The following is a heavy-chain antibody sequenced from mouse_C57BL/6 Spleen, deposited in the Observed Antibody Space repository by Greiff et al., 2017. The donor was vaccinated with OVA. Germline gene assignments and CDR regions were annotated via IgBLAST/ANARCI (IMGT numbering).Heavy chain of an antibody. D-gene: IGHD3-2*02. CDR3: ARSKRGDSAGYSPFDY. V-gene: IGHV1-72*01. Sequence: QVQLQQPGAELVKPGASVKLSCKASGYTFTSYWMHWVKQRPGRGLEWIGRIDPNSGGTKYNETFKSKATLTVAQPSSTAYMQLSSLTSEDSAVYYCARSKRGDSAGYSPFDYWGQGTTLTVSS. CDR2: IDPNSGGT. J-gene: IGHJ2*01. CDR1: GYTFTSYW.